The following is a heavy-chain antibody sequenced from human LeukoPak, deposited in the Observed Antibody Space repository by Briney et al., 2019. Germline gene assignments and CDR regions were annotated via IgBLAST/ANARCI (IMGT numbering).Heavy chain of an antibody. CDR2: ISGSGGNT. V-gene: IGHV3-23*01. CDR3: AKDRRAGSYDY. CDR1: GFTFSRYN. J-gene: IGHJ4*02. D-gene: IGHD3-10*01. Sequence: GGSLRLSCTTSGFTFSRYNMNWVRHAPGKGLEWVSAISGSGGNTYYADSVKGRFTISRDNSKNTLYLQMNSLRAEDTAVYYCAKDRRAGSYDYWGQGTLVTVSS.